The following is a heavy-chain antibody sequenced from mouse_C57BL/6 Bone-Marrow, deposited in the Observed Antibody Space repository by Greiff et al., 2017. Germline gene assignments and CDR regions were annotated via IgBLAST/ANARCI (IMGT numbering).Heavy chain of an antibody. Sequence: VQLQQSGPELVKPGASVKISCKASGYTFTDYYMNWVKQSHGKSLEWIGDINPNNGGTSYNQKFKGKATLTVDKSSITAYMELRSPTSEDSAVYYCARGGYYYGSGNYFDYWGQGTTLTVSS. CDR2: INPNNGGT. CDR3: ARGGYYYGSGNYFDY. V-gene: IGHV1-26*01. J-gene: IGHJ2*01. CDR1: GYTFTDYY. D-gene: IGHD1-1*01.